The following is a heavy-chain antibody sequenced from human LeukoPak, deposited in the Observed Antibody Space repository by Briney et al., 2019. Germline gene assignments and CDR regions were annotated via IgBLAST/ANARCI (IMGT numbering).Heavy chain of an antibody. CDR1: GFTFSSYS. CDR3: ARSLPLEWFPAHYYYYGMDV. D-gene: IGHD3-3*01. CDR2: ISSSSSYI. Sequence: GGSLRLSCAASGFTFSSYSMNWVRQAPGKGLEWVSSISSSSSYIYYADSVKGRFTISRDNAKNSLYLQMNSLRAEDTAVYYCARSLPLEWFPAHYYYYGMDVWGQGTTVTVSS. V-gene: IGHV3-21*01. J-gene: IGHJ6*02.